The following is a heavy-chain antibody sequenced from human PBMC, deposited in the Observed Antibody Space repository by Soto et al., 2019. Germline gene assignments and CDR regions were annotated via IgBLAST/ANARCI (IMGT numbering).Heavy chain of an antibody. V-gene: IGHV4-34*01. CDR3: AREVVMAARLGFDP. CDR2: INHSGST. CDR1: GGSFSGYY. Sequence: PSETLSLTCAVYGGSFSGYYWSWIRQPPGKGLEWIGEINHSGSTNYNPSLKSRVTISVDTSKNQFSLKLSSVTAADTAVYYCAREVVMAARLGFDPWGQGTLVTVS. J-gene: IGHJ5*02. D-gene: IGHD6-6*01.